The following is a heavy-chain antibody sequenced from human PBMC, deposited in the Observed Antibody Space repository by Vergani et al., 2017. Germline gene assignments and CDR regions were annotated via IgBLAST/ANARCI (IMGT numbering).Heavy chain of an antibody. V-gene: IGHV1-18*04. D-gene: IGHD2-2*01. Sequence: QVQLVQSGAEVKTPGASVKVSCKASGYTFTSYGISWVRQAPGQGLEWMGWISAYNGNTNYAQKLQGRVTMTTDTSTSTAYMELRSLRSDDTAVYYCARDPYIVVVPASPYYYYYYGMDVWAKGPRSPSP. CDR2: ISAYNGNT. CDR1: GYTFTSYG. CDR3: ARDPYIVVVPASPYYYYYYGMDV. J-gene: IGHJ6*02.